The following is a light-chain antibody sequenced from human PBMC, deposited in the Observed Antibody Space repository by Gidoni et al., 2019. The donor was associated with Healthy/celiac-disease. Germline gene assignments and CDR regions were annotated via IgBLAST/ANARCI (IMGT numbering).Light chain of an antibody. J-gene: IGLJ2*01. V-gene: IGLV2-14*01. Sequence: QSALTQPASVSASPGQSITLSCTGTSGDVGGYNYVSWYQQHPGKAPKLMIYEVSNRPSGVSNRFSGSKSGNTASLTISGLQAEDEADYYCSSYTSSSTGVFGGGTKLTVL. CDR3: SSYTSSSTGV. CDR2: EVS. CDR1: SGDVGGYNY.